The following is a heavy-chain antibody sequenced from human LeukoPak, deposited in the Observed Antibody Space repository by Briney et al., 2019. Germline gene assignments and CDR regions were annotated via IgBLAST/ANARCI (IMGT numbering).Heavy chain of an antibody. V-gene: IGHV1-46*01. D-gene: IGHD2-15*01. CDR1: GYTFTSYY. J-gene: IGHJ3*02. CDR2: INPSGGST. Sequence: ASVKVSCTASGYTFTSYYMHWVRQAPGQGLEWMGIINPSGGSTCYAQTFQGRVTMTRDTSTSTVYMELTSLRSEDTAVYYCARGSYCSGGSCYSDAFDIWGQGTMVTVSS. CDR3: ARGSYCSGGSCYSDAFDI.